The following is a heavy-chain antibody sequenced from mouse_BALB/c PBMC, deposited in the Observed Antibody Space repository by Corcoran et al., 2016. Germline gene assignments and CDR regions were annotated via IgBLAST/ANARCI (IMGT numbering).Heavy chain of an antibody. CDR1: GYTFTSYV. CDR2: IYPYNAGN. Sequence: EVQLQQSGPELVKPGASVKMSCKASGYTFTSYVIHWVKQKPGQGLEWIGYIYPYNAGNKYSEKFKGKATLTSDKSSSTAYMELSSLTSEDSAVYYCAREVPGGNPFDYWGQGTTLTVSS. J-gene: IGHJ2*01. CDR3: AREVPGGNPFDY. D-gene: IGHD2-1*01. V-gene: IGHV1S136*01.